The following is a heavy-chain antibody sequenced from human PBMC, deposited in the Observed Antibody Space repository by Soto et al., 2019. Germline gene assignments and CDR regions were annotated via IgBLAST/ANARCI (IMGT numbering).Heavy chain of an antibody. CDR1: GYTFTSYD. CDR2: MNPNSGHT. J-gene: IGHJ3*02. CDR3: ATLRYGDASQDYAFGI. Sequence: QVQLVQSGAEVKKPGASVKVSCKASGYTFTSYDINWVRQATGQGLEWMGWMNPNSGHTGYAQKFQGRVTMTRNTSMSTAYMELSSLRSEDTAVYYCATLRYGDASQDYAFGIWGQGTMVTVSS. V-gene: IGHV1-8*01. D-gene: IGHD4-17*01.